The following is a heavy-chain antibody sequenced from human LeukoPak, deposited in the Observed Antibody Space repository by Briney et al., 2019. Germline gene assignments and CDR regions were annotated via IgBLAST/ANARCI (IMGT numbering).Heavy chain of an antibody. CDR3: ASQGTFYDILAGRSWFDP. CDR2: ISPNGSNK. J-gene: IGHJ5*02. Sequence: GGSLRLSCAASGFSDYYMGWIRQAPGKGLEWISYISPNGSNKKYADSVKGRFTISRDNAENSLYLQMNTLRAEDTAVYYCASQGTFYDILAGRSWFDPWGQGTLVTVSS. V-gene: IGHV3-11*01. D-gene: IGHD3-9*01. CDR1: GFSDYY.